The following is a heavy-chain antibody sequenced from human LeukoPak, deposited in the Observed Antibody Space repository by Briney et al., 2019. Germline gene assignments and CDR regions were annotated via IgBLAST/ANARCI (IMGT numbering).Heavy chain of an antibody. Sequence: PGGSLRLSCAASGFTFSDYYMSWIRQAPGKGLEWVSYISSSGSTIYYADSVKGRFTISRDNAKNSLYLQMNSLRAEDTAVYYCATSRDYYDNNGYYPYYFDYWGQGTLVTVSS. D-gene: IGHD3-22*01. CDR2: ISSSGSTI. CDR3: ATSRDYYDNNGYYPYYFDY. J-gene: IGHJ4*02. CDR1: GFTFSDYY. V-gene: IGHV3-11*01.